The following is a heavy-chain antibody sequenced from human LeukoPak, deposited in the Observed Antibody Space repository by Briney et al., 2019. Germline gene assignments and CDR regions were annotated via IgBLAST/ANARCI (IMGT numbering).Heavy chain of an antibody. CDR1: GGSISSYY. J-gene: IGHJ4*02. D-gene: IGHD2-15*01. V-gene: IGHV4-4*07. Sequence: SETLSLTCTVSGGSISSYYWSWIRQPAGKGLEWIGRIYTSGSTNYNPSLKSRVTMSVDTSKNQCSLKLSSVTAADTAVYYCASVPRYCSGGSCYSGNYFDYWGQGTLVTVSS. CDR2: IYTSGST. CDR3: ASVPRYCSGGSCYSGNYFDY.